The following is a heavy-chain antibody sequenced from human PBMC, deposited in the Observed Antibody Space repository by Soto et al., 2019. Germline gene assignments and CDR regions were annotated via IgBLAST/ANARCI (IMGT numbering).Heavy chain of an antibody. D-gene: IGHD6-19*01. J-gene: IGHJ4*02. Sequence: GGSRRLSCAASGFTFSTAAMTWVRQAPGKGREWVANIKQDGSEIYYVHSVKGRFPISRDHAKNSLYLQMNSLRAEDTAVYYCARDWTPWLVLRHYFHYWGQGPLVTSPQ. CDR3: ARDWTPWLVLRHYFHY. V-gene: IGHV3-7*01. CDR2: IKQDGSEI. CDR1: GFTFSTAA.